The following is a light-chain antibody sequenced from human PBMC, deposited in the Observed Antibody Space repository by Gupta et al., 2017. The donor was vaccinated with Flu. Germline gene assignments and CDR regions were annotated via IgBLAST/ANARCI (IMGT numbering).Light chain of an antibody. CDR1: QSVNTS. J-gene: IGKJ1*01. CDR2: RAS. CDR3: QQYASYPWT. V-gene: IGKV1-5*03. Sequence: ASTVAASQGDRVTINCRVSQSVNTSVDWYQQKPGRAPQVLIFRASTLHGGVPSTFRGSGSETDFTLNITSMQPDDFATYYCQQYASYPWTFGQGTKVEF.